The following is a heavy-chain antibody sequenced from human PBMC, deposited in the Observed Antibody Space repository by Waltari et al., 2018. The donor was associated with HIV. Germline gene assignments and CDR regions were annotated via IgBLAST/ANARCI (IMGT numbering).Heavy chain of an antibody. Sequence: QAQLVQSGAEVKKPGASVKVSCKASGYTFTSPGYYVHWVRQAPGQGLEWRGWVNPNRGGTVYAQNLQGRVTMTRDTSISTAYMELSRLRSDDTAIYYCAVPWGMTEPTDYWGQGTLVTVSS. V-gene: IGHV1-2*02. J-gene: IGHJ4*02. CDR1: GYTFTSPGYY. CDR3: AVPWGMTEPTDY. CDR2: VNPNRGGT. D-gene: IGHD3-16*01.